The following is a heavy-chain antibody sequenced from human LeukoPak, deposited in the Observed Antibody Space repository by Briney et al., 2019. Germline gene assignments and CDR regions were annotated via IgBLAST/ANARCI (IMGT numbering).Heavy chain of an antibody. CDR3: ARVWFGELLLDP. CDR2: ISAYNGNT. J-gene: IGHJ5*02. CDR1: GYTFTSYG. D-gene: IGHD3-10*01. Sequence: AAGKVSCKASGYTFTSYGISWVRQAPGQGLEWMGWISAYNGNTNYAQKLQGRVTMTTDTSTSTTYMELRSLRSDDTAVYYCARVWFGELLLDPWGQGTLVTVSS. V-gene: IGHV1-18*01.